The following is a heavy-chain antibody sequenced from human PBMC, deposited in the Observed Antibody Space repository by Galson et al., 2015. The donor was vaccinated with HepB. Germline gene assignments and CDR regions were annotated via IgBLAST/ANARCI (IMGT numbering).Heavy chain of an antibody. D-gene: IGHD3-22*01. CDR1: GYTLTELS. CDR3: ATDLRTGVTNYYDSSGYKGGFDY. Sequence: SVKVSCKASGYTLTELSMHWVRQAPGKGLEWMGGFDPEDGETIYAQKFQGRVTMTEDTSTDTAYMELSSLRSEDTAVYYCATDLRTGVTNYYDSSGYKGGFDYWGQGTLVTVSS. J-gene: IGHJ4*02. V-gene: IGHV1-24*01. CDR2: FDPEDGET.